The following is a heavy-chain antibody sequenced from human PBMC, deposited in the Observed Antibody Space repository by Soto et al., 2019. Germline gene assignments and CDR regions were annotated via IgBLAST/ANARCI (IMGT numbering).Heavy chain of an antibody. CDR2: ISYDGSNK. CDR3: ARGVGVWFGEFFDY. D-gene: IGHD3-10*01. Sequence: ESGGGVVQPGRSLRLSCAASGFTFSSYAMHWVRQAPGKGLEWVAVISYDGSNKYYADSVKGRFTISRDNSKNTLYLQMNSLRAEDTAVYYCARGVGVWFGEFFDYWGQGTLVTVSS. CDR1: GFTFSSYA. J-gene: IGHJ4*02. V-gene: IGHV3-30-3*01.